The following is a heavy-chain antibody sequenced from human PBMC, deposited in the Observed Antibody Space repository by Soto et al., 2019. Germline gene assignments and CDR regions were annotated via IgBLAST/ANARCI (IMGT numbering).Heavy chain of an antibody. Sequence: SETLSLTCTVSGGSISSSSYYWGLIRQPPGKGLEWIGSIYYSGSTYYNPSLKSRVTISVDTSKNQFSLKLSSVTAADTAVYYCARQVRRLLWFGEPQSYYFGMDVRGQGSTVT. CDR3: ARQVRRLLWFGEPQSYYFGMDV. J-gene: IGHJ6*02. CDR1: GGSISSSSYY. CDR2: IYYSGST. V-gene: IGHV4-39*01. D-gene: IGHD3-10*01.